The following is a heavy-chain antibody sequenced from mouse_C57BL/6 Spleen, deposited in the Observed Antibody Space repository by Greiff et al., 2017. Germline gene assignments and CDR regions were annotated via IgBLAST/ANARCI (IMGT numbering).Heavy chain of an antibody. Sequence: QVQLQQPGAELVKPGASVKLSCKASGYTFTSYWMQWVKQRPGQGLEWIGEIDPSDSYTNYTQKFKGKATLTVDTSSSTAYMQLSSLTSEDSAVNYCARKERYGGDDYWGQGTTLTVSS. D-gene: IGHD1-1*02. CDR3: ARKERYGGDDY. J-gene: IGHJ2*01. CDR2: IDPSDSYT. V-gene: IGHV1-50*01. CDR1: GYTFTSYW.